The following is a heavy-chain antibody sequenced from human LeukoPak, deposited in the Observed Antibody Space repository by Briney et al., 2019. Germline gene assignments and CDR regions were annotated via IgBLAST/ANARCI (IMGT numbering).Heavy chain of an antibody. D-gene: IGHD5-18*01. CDR3: AKAFREFGTSSSYSSFDT. CDR1: GFTFSSFA. J-gene: IGHJ3*02. Sequence: GGSLRLSCAASGFTFSSFALSWVRQAPGKGLEWGSRVSYTRVATYYADSVKGRFTISRDDSQNILYLQMNGLRAEDTAVYFCAKAFREFGTSSSYSSFDTWGQGTMVTVSS. CDR2: VSYTRVAT. V-gene: IGHV3-23*01.